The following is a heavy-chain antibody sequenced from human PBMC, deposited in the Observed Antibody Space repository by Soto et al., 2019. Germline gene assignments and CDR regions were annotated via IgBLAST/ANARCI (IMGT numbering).Heavy chain of an antibody. CDR3: AREVGHITMLVVAYDGFDI. V-gene: IGHV4-4*07. CDR1: GGSISSYY. CDR2: IYTSGST. Sequence: PSETLSLTCTVSGGSISSYYCSWIRQPAGKGLEWIGRIYTSGSTNYNPSLKSRVTMSVDTSKNQFSLKLSSVTAADTAVYYCAREVGHITMLVVAYDGFDIWGQGTMVTVSS. D-gene: IGHD3-22*01. J-gene: IGHJ3*02.